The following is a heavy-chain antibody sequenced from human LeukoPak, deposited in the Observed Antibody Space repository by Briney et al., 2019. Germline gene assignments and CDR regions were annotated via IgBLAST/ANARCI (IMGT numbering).Heavy chain of an antibody. Sequence: SETLSLTCTVSGGFIGSSSFYWAWIRQPPGKGLDWIGSIYDSGSTYYNPSLKSRVTISVDRSKNQFSLKLSSVTAADTAVYYCARDQVGATHNDAFDLWGQGTLVTVSS. CDR1: GGFIGSSSFY. J-gene: IGHJ3*01. V-gene: IGHV4-39*07. CDR3: ARDQVGATHNDAFDL. CDR2: IYDSGST. D-gene: IGHD1-26*01.